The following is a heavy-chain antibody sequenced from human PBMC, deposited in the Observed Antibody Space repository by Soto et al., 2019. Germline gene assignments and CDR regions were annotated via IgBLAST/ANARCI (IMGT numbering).Heavy chain of an antibody. CDR3: AKEVSLGSTVDLGY. Sequence: PGGSLRLSCAASGFTFSNAWMSWVRQAPGKGLEWVGRIKSKTDGGTTDYAAPVKGRFTISRDDSKNTLYLQMNSLRVEDTAIYYCAKEVSLGSTVDLGYWGQGALVTVSS. CDR2: IKSKTDGGTT. J-gene: IGHJ4*02. V-gene: IGHV3-15*01. CDR1: GFTFSNAW. D-gene: IGHD7-27*01.